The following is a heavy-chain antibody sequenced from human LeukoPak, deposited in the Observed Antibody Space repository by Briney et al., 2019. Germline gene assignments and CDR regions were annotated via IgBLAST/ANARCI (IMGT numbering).Heavy chain of an antibody. J-gene: IGHJ4*02. D-gene: IGHD5-18*01. V-gene: IGHV4-59*01. CDR1: GGSISSYY. CDR2: IYYSGST. Sequence: PSETLSLTCTVSGGSISSYYWSWIRQPPGKGLEWIGYIYYSGSTNYNPSLKSRVTISVDTSKNQFSLKLSSVTAADTAVYYCARAEGSRYSYVFGYWGQGTLVTVSS. CDR3: ARAEGSRYSYVFGY.